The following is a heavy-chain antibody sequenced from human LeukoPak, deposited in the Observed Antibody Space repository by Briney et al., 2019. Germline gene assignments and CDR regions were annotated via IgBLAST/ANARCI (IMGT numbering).Heavy chain of an antibody. V-gene: IGHV3-21*01. D-gene: IGHD2-2*01. J-gene: IGHJ5*02. CDR3: AREPGYCSSTSCYAGAGGPAWFDP. Sequence: GGSLRLSCAASGFASSNYYMHWVRQAPGKGLEWVSSISSSSSYIYYADSVKGRFTISRDNAKNSLYLQMNSLRAEDTAVYYCAREPGYCSSTSCYAGAGGPAWFDPWGQGTLVTVSS. CDR2: ISSSSSYI. CDR1: GFASSNYY.